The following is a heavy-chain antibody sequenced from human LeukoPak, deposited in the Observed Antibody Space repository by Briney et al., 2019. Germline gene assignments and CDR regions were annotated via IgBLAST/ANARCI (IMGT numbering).Heavy chain of an antibody. CDR3: AKLGDNDILTGYYFDY. V-gene: IGHV3-23*01. D-gene: IGHD3-9*01. CDR2: ISGSGGST. CDR1: GFTFSSYA. J-gene: IGHJ4*02. Sequence: PGGSLRLSCAASGFTFSSYAMSWVRQAPGKGLEWVSAISGSGGSTYYADSVKGQFTISRDNSKNTLYLQMNSLRAEDTAVYYCAKLGDNDILTGYYFDYWGQGTLVTVSS.